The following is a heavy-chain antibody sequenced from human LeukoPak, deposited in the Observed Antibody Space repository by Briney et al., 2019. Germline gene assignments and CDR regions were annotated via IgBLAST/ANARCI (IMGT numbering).Heavy chain of an antibody. Sequence: GGSLRLSCAASGFTFSSYAMSWVRQAPGKGLEWVSAISGSGGSTYYADSVKDRFTISRDNSKNTLYLQMNSLRAEDTAVYYCAKEGRITMIVVVINGMDVWGQGTTVTVSS. J-gene: IGHJ6*02. CDR2: ISGSGGST. CDR1: GFTFSSYA. CDR3: AKEGRITMIVVVINGMDV. V-gene: IGHV3-23*01. D-gene: IGHD3-22*01.